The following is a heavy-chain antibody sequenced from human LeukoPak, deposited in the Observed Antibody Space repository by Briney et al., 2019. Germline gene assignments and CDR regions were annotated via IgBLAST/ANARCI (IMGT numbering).Heavy chain of an antibody. CDR1: GFTFSSYA. D-gene: IGHD6-13*01. V-gene: IGHV3-23*01. CDR3: AKSRGLAAAGRSWFDP. CDR2: ISGSGGST. J-gene: IGHJ5*02. Sequence: GGSLRLSCAASGFTFSSYAMSWVRQAPGKGLEWVSAISGSGGSTYYADSVKGRFTISRDNSKNTLYLQMNSLRAEDTAVYYCAKSRGLAAAGRSWFDPWGQGTLVTVSS.